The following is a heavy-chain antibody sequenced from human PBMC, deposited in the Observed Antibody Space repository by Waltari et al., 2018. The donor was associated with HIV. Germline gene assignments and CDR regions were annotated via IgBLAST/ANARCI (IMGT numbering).Heavy chain of an antibody. CDR2: ISGRGGST. J-gene: IGHJ3*02. CDR1: GFTFSSYA. D-gene: IGHD2-15*01. CDR3: AKDPPGPYGGNQNDAFDI. V-gene: IGHV3-23*01. Sequence: EVQLLESGGGLVQPGGSLRLSCAASGFTFSSYAMSWVRQAPGKGLEWVSAISGRGGSTYYADSVKGRFTISRDNSKNTLYLQMNSLRAEDTAVYYCAKDPPGPYGGNQNDAFDIWGQGTMVTVSS.